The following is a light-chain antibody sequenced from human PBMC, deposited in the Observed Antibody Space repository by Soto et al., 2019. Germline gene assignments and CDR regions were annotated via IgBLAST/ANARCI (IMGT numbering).Light chain of an antibody. CDR1: QSIPSRY. Sequence: DIVLTQSPGTLSLSPGERATLSCRASQSIPSRYLAWYQQKPGQAPRLLIYGASSRATGIPDRFSGSGSGTDFTLTISRLEPEDFAVYYCQQYGSSPRTFGQGTKVDIK. V-gene: IGKV3-20*01. CDR3: QQYGSSPRT. CDR2: GAS. J-gene: IGKJ1*01.